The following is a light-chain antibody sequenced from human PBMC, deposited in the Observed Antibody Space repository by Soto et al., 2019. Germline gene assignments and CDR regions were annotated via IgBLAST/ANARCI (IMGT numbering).Light chain of an antibody. CDR1: ASTIGRNY. CDR2: RNS. J-gene: IGLJ1*01. CDR3: AAWDDNLSGLYV. Sequence: QSVLTQSPSASGTPGQRVTISCSGSASTIGRNYVYWYQQLPGTAPKLLIYRNSQRPSGVPDRFSGSKSGTSASLAISGLRSEEEADYYCAAWDDNLSGLYVFGAGTKVTVL. V-gene: IGLV1-47*01.